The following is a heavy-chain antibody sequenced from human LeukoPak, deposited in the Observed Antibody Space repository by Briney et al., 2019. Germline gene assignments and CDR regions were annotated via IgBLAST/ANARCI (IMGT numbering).Heavy chain of an antibody. CDR2: IIPILNIA. CDR1: GGTFSSYS. Sequence: SVNVSCKASGGTFSSYSISWVRQAPGQGLEWMGRIIPILNIADYAQNFQGRVTITADKSTTTAYMELSSLRSEDTAVYYCARETASQPLRIDYWGQGTLVTVSS. J-gene: IGHJ4*02. D-gene: IGHD2-2*01. CDR3: ARETASQPLRIDY. V-gene: IGHV1-69*04.